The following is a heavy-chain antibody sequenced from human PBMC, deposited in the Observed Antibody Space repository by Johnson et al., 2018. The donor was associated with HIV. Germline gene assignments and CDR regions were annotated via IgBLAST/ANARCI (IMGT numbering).Heavy chain of an antibody. D-gene: IGHD1-26*01. J-gene: IGHJ3*02. CDR1: GFTFSTYG. Sequence: VQLVESGGGVVQPGRSLRLSCAASGFTFSTYGMHWVRQAPGKGLEWVAVITYDGSEKYFADSVKGRFAISRDSSKNTRYLQMNSLRAEDTAVYYCARGSRYTFDNDDAQLLHAFDIWGQGTMVTVSS. CDR2: ITYDGSEK. V-gene: IGHV3-30*03. CDR3: ARGSRYTFDNDDAQLLHAFDI.